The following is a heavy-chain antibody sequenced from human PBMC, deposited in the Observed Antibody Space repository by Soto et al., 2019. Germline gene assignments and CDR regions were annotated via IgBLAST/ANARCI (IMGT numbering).Heavy chain of an antibody. D-gene: IGHD1-26*01. Sequence: ASVKVSCKASGYTFTGYFLHWVRQAPGQGPERMGCINPKNGDTYYAQRFQGRVTMTRDTSISTAYMDLNRLTSDDTAVYYCARSTGSYSYYGMDVWGQGTTVTVSS. J-gene: IGHJ6*02. CDR3: ARSTGSYSYYGMDV. CDR2: INPKNGDT. CDR1: GYTFTGYF. V-gene: IGHV1-2*02.